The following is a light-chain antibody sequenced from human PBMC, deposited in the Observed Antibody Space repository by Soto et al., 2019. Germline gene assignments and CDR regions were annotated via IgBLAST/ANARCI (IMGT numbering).Light chain of an antibody. J-gene: IGKJ5*01. CDR3: QQYSKWPIT. V-gene: IGKV3-15*01. CDR2: GIS. CDR1: QSVNSN. Sequence: EMVMTQSPAILSVSPGESATLSCRASQSVNSNYLAWYQQHPGQPPRLLIYGISTRATGIPARFSGSGSGTEFSLTISSLQSEDFAVYYCQQYSKWPITFGPGTRLDIK.